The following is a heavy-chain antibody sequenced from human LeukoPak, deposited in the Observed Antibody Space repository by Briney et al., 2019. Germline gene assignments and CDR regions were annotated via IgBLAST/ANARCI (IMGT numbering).Heavy chain of an antibody. CDR3: ATDRIWRGAPSVPYFDY. V-gene: IGHV3-23*01. J-gene: IGHJ4*02. D-gene: IGHD1-26*01. Sequence: GGSLRLSCAASGFTFSSYGMSWVRQAPGKGLEWVSAISGSGGSTYYADSVKGRFTISRDNSKNTLYLQMNSLRAEDTAVYYCATDRIWRGAPSVPYFDYWGQGTLVTVSS. CDR1: GFTFSSYG. CDR2: ISGSGGST.